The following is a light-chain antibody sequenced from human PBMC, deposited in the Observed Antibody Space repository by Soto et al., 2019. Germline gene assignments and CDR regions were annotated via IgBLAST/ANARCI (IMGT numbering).Light chain of an antibody. J-gene: IGKJ2*01. CDR2: GAS. CDR1: QSVSSN. V-gene: IGKV3-15*01. CDR3: QQYNNWPTYT. Sequence: EIVMTQSPATLSVSPGERATLSCRASQSVSSNLAWYQQKPGQAPRLLIYGASTRATGIPARCSGSGSGTEFTLTIRSMQSEDFAVYYCQQYNNWPTYTFGQGTKLEIK.